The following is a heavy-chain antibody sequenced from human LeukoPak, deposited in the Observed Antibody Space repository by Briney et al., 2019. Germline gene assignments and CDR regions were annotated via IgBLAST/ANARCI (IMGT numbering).Heavy chain of an antibody. D-gene: IGHD3-3*01. V-gene: IGHV1-18*01. Sequence: ASVKVSCKASGYTFTSYGISWVRQAPGHGLEWMGWISAYNGNTNYAQKLQGRVTMTTDTSTSTAYMELRSLRSDDTAVYYCARDIVRFYDFWSGYSIFDYWGQGTLVTVSS. J-gene: IGHJ4*02. CDR3: ARDIVRFYDFWSGYSIFDY. CDR2: ISAYNGNT. CDR1: GYTFTSYG.